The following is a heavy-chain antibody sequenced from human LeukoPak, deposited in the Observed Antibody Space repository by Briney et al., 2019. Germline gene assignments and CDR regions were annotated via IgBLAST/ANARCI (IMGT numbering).Heavy chain of an antibody. J-gene: IGHJ3*02. Sequence: GASVKVSCKAFGGTFSSYAISWVRQAPGQGLEWMGGIIPIFGTANYAQKFQGRVTITADESTSTAYMELSSLRSEDTAVYYCARVRGSGWRNGDAFDIWGQGTMVTVSS. D-gene: IGHD6-19*01. CDR1: GGTFSSYA. V-gene: IGHV1-69*13. CDR3: ARVRGSGWRNGDAFDI. CDR2: IIPIFGTA.